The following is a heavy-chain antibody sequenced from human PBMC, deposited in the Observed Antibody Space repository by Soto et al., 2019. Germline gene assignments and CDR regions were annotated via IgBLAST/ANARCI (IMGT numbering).Heavy chain of an antibody. V-gene: IGHV3-23*01. CDR2: ISGGGGTT. J-gene: IGHJ4*02. CDR3: ARSYSPFDY. Sequence: SGGSLSLSCAASGFTFSNYAMSWVRQGPGEGLEWVSTISGGGGTTYYADSVKGRFTITRDKSKNTLYLQMNSLRVEDTAVYYCARSYSPFDYWGQGTLVTVSS. CDR1: GFTFSNYA. D-gene: IGHD3-16*01.